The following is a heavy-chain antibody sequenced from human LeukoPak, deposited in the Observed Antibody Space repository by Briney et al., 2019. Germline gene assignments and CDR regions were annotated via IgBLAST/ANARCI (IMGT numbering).Heavy chain of an antibody. J-gene: IGHJ4*02. V-gene: IGHV4-34*01. D-gene: IGHD3-9*01. CDR1: GGSFSGYY. CDR2: INHSGST. Sequence: SETLSLTCAVYGGSFSGYYWSWIRQPPGKGLEWIGEINHSGSTNYNPSLKSRVTISVDTSKNQFSLKLSSVTAADTAVYYCARRRVTIFSGGYNFDYWGQGTLVTVSS. CDR3: ARRRVTIFSGGYNFDY.